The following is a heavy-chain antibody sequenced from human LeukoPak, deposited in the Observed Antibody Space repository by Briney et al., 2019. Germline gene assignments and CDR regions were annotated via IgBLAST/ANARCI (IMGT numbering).Heavy chain of an antibody. CDR2: IYHSGST. J-gene: IGHJ4*02. CDR1: GGSISSNY. V-gene: IGHV4-59*12. D-gene: IGHD4-17*01. Sequence: SETLSLTCTVSGGSISSNYWSWIRQPPGKGLEWIGYIYHSGSTSYNPSLKSRVTFSVDTSKNQFSLKLSSVTAADTAVYYCARDTYGDYLRSFDYWGQGTLVTVSS. CDR3: ARDTYGDYLRSFDY.